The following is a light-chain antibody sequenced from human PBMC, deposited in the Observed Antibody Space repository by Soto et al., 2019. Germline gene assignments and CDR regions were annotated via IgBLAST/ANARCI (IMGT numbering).Light chain of an antibody. CDR2: AND. J-gene: IGLJ1*01. Sequence: QSLLTHPPSASGTPGQRVTISCSGSTSNIGSNTVNCYQQLPGTAPKLLIFANDQRPSGVPDRFSGSRSGTSASLAISGLQSEDEADYYCGAWHDSLNGYVFGTGTKVTVL. CDR3: GAWHDSLNGYV. V-gene: IGLV1-44*01. CDR1: TSNIGSNT.